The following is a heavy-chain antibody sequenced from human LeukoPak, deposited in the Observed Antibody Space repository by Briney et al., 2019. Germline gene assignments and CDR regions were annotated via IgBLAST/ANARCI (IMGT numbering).Heavy chain of an antibody. CDR3: ARDGNYDSSGYSTFDY. J-gene: IGHJ4*02. V-gene: IGHV4-30-4*01. CDR2: TYYSGST. D-gene: IGHD3-22*01. Sequence: SQTLSLTCTVSGGSISSGDYYWSWIRQPPGKGRKWIGYTYYSGSTYYNPSLKSRVIISVDTSNNQFSLKLSSVTAADTAVYYCARDGNYDSSGYSTFDYWGQGTLVTVSS. CDR1: GGSISSGDYY.